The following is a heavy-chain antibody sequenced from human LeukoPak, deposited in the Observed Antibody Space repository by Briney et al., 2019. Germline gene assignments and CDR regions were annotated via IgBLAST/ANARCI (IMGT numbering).Heavy chain of an antibody. D-gene: IGHD6-13*01. J-gene: IGHJ5*02. CDR2: ISSSSSYI. Sequence: KTGGSLRLSCAASGFTFSSYSMNWVRQAPGKGLEWVSSISSSSSYIYYADSVKGRFTISRDNAKNSLYLQTNSLRAEDTAVYYCAREEYSSSWYGWFDPWGQGTLVTVSS. CDR3: AREEYSSSWYGWFDP. V-gene: IGHV3-21*01. CDR1: GFTFSSYS.